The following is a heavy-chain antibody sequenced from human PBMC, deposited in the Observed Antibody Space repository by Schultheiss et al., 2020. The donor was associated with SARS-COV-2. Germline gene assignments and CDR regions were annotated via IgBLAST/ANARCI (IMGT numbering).Heavy chain of an antibody. J-gene: IGHJ4*02. V-gene: IGHV4-4*07. CDR1: GGSISDYD. D-gene: IGHD3-3*01. CDR3: AGASFGVVTRVDY. CDR2: IYTSGST. Sequence: SETLSLTCTVSGGSISDYDWSWIRQPAGKGLEWIGRIYTSGSTNYNPSLKSRITMSVDTSKNQFSLKLSSVTAADTALYYCAGASFGVVTRVDYWGQGTLVTVSS.